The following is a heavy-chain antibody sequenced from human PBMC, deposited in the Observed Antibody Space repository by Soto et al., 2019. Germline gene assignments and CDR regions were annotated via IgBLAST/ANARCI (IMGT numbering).Heavy chain of an antibody. D-gene: IGHD3-10*01. CDR2: ISGSGGST. V-gene: IGHV3-23*01. J-gene: IGHJ4*02. CDR1: GFTFSSYA. CDR3: AKDLFGIYYYGSGSYYNHDY. Sequence: VGSLRLSCAASGFTFSSYAMSWVRQAPGKGLEWVSAISGSGGSTYYADSVKGRFTISRDNSKNTLYLQMNSLRAEDTAVYYCAKDLFGIYYYGSGSYYNHDYWGQGTLVTVPQ.